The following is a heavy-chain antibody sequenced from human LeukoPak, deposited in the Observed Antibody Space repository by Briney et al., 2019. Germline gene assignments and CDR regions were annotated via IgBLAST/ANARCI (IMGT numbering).Heavy chain of an antibody. Sequence: GGSLRLSCAASGFSFSTQRMHWVRQAPGKELLWVSYINIDERITGYANSVKGRFTISRDNAKNTLYLQMNSLRAEDTAIYYCFREGGDWGQGTLVTVSS. CDR3: FREGGD. D-gene: IGHD3-10*01. V-gene: IGHV3-74*01. J-gene: IGHJ4*02. CDR2: INIDERIT. CDR1: GFSFSTQR.